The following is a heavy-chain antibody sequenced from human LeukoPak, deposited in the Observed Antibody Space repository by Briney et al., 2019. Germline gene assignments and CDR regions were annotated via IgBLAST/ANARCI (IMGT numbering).Heavy chain of an antibody. D-gene: IGHD6-19*01. CDR3: ARRTPWLTTNWFDP. J-gene: IGHJ5*02. V-gene: IGHV4-59*01. CDR2: IYYSGGT. Sequence: SETLSLTCTVSGGSISSYYWSWIRQPPGKGLEWIGYIYYSGGTNYNPSLKSRVTISVDTSKNQFSLKLSSVTAADTAVYYCARRTPWLTTNWFDPWGQGTLVTVSS. CDR1: GGSISSYY.